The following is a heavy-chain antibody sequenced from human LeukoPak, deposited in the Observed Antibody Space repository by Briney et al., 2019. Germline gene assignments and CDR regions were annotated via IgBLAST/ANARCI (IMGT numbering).Heavy chain of an antibody. V-gene: IGHV1-2*02. CDR2: INPNSGGT. J-gene: IGHJ5*02. CDR3: AREVPAATVWFDP. Sequence: GASVKVSCKASGYTFTSYYMHWVRQAPGQGLEWMGWINPNSGGTNYAQKFQGRVTMTRDTSISTAYMELSRLRSDDTAVYYCAREVPAATVWFDPWGQGTLVTVSS. CDR1: GYTFTSYY. D-gene: IGHD2-2*01.